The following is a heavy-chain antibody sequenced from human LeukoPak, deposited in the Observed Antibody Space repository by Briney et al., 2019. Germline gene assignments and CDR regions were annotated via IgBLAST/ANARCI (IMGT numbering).Heavy chain of an antibody. CDR2: INHSGST. J-gene: IGHJ4*02. CDR1: GGSFSGYY. D-gene: IGHD3-16*01. CDR3: ARARGRYAYYFDY. V-gene: IGHV4-34*01. Sequence: SETLSLTCAVYGGSFSGYYWSWIRQPPGKGLEWIGEINHSGSTNYNPSLKSRVTISVDTSKNQFSLKLSSVTAADTAVYYCARARGRYAYYFDYWGRGTLVTVSS.